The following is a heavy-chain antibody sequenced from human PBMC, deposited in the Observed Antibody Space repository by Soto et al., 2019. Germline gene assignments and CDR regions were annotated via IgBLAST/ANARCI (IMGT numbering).Heavy chain of an antibody. V-gene: IGHV1-18*01. CDR3: ARVGYYDSSGYQGWFDP. Sequence: ASLKVSCKASGYTLTSYGISWVRQAPGQGLEWMGWISAYNGNTNYAQKLQGGVTMTTDTSTSTAYMELRSLRSDDAAVYYCARVGYYDSSGYQGWFDPWGQGTLVTVSS. CDR1: GYTLTSYG. D-gene: IGHD3-22*01. CDR2: ISAYNGNT. J-gene: IGHJ5*02.